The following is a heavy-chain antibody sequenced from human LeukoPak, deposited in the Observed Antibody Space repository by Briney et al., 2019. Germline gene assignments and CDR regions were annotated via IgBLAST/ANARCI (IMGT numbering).Heavy chain of an antibody. V-gene: IGHV3-21*01. J-gene: IGHJ4*02. CDR3: AREGTGTNTLDY. CDR2: ISSRSSYI. Sequence: GGSLRLSCAASGFTVSNSYMSWVRQAPGKGLEWVSSISSRSSYIYYADSVKGRFTLSRDNAKNSLYLQMNSLRAEDTAVYYCAREGTGTNTLDYWGQGTLVTVSS. D-gene: IGHD1-7*01. CDR1: GFTVSNSY.